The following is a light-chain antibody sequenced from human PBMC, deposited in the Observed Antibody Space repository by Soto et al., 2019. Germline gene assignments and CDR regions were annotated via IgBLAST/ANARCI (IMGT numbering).Light chain of an antibody. CDR1: QGIKTY. V-gene: IGKV1-17*03. Sequence: IQLTQSPSSLSASIGDRVTITCRASQGIKTYLAWFQQKPGKVPKRLIFSASSVQSGVPSRFSGSGSGTEFTLTISSLQPEDVATYYCLQSNSYPWTFGQGTKVQI. J-gene: IGKJ1*01. CDR3: LQSNSYPWT. CDR2: SAS.